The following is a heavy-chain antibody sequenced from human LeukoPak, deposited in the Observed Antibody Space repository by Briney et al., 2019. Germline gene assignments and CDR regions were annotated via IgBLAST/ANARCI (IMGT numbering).Heavy chain of an antibody. D-gene: IGHD6-19*01. Sequence: GESLKISCKGSGNSFTSYWIAWVRQVPGKGLEWVGIIYPGDSDTRYSPSFQGQVTISVDKSISTAYLQWSSLRASDTAIYFCARESITVSGEDNYYYMDAWGKGTTVTVSS. J-gene: IGHJ6*03. CDR1: GNSFTSYW. CDR3: ARESITVSGEDNYYYMDA. CDR2: IYPGDSDT. V-gene: IGHV5-51*01.